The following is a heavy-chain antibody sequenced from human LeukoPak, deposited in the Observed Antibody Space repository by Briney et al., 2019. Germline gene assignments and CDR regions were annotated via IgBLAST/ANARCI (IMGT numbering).Heavy chain of an antibody. CDR3: ARDSDILTGYYPNFDY. V-gene: IGHV4-30-2*01. J-gene: IGHJ4*02. CDR1: GGSISSGGYS. D-gene: IGHD3-9*01. Sequence: PSQTLSLTCAVSGGSISSGGYSWSWIRQPPGKGLEWIGYIYHSGSTYYNPSLKSRVTISVDTSKNQFSLKLSSVTAADTAVYYCARDSDILTGYYPNFDYWGQGTLVTVSS. CDR2: IYHSGST.